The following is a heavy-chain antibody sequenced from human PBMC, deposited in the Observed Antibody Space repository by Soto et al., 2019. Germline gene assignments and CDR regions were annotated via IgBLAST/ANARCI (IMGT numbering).Heavy chain of an antibody. CDR1: GFTFMHYA. J-gene: IGHJ4*02. D-gene: IGHD4-17*01. CDR3: AKDQGEGGDYENLRPSD. CDR2: ISSGRGATI. Sequence: EVQLVESGGGLVQPGGSLRLSCAASGFTFMHYAMNWVRQAPGKGLEWVSGISSGRGATIRYAESVQGRVSISRDKSKDTLLLQMNNLRVDDTALYYCAKDQGEGGDYENLRPSDCGQGILVTVSS. V-gene: IGHV3-23*04.